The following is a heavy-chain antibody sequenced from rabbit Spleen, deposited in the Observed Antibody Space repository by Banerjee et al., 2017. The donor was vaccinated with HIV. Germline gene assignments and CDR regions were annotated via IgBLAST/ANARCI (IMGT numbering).Heavy chain of an antibody. V-gene: IGHV1S47*01. J-gene: IGHJ4*01. D-gene: IGHD4-1*01. CDR3: VREVAAKFNL. CDR1: GFDFSSYG. Sequence: QEQLVESGGGLVQPGGSLKLSCKASGFDFSSYGVSWVRQAPGKGLEWIGYIDPIFGITYYANWVNGRFTISSHNAQNTLFLQLKSLTAADTATYFCVREVAAKFNLWGQGTLVTVS. CDR2: IDPIFGIT.